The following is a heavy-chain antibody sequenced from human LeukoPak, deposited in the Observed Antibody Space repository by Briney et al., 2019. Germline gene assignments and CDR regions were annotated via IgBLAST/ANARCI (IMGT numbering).Heavy chain of an antibody. CDR2: INHSGST. J-gene: IGHJ4*02. CDR1: GGSFSGYY. V-gene: IGHV4-34*01. Sequence: SETLSLTCAVYGGSFSGYYWSWIRQPPGKGLEWIGEINHSGSTNYNPSLKSRVTISVDTSKNQFSLKLSSVTAADTAVYYCGREIRLWGQGTLVTVSS. CDR3: GREIRL.